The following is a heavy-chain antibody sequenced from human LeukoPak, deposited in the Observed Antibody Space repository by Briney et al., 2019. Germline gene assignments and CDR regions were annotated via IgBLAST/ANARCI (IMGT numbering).Heavy chain of an antibody. D-gene: IGHD1-14*01. V-gene: IGHV1-8*01. CDR3: ARGPVYYWFDP. Sequence: ASVKVSCKTSGYTFTTYAIHWVRQATGQGLEWMGWMNPHSDNAGYAQNFQGRVTLTMNTSTSTAYMELSSLRSEDTAVYYCARGPVYYWFDPWGQGTLVTVSS. CDR1: GYTFTTYA. CDR2: MNPHSDNA. J-gene: IGHJ5*02.